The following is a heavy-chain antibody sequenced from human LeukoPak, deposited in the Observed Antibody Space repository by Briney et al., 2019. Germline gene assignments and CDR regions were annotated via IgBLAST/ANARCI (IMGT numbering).Heavy chain of an antibody. CDR2: IYYSGST. Sequence: GPLRLSCAASGFTFSSYAMSWVRQPPGKGLEWIGSIYYSGSTYYNPSLKSRVTISVDTSKNQFSLKLSSVTAADTAVYYCARDGLTYFDYWGQGTLVTVSS. V-gene: IGHV4-39*07. CDR1: GFTFSSYA. D-gene: IGHD3-16*01. J-gene: IGHJ4*02. CDR3: ARDGLTYFDY.